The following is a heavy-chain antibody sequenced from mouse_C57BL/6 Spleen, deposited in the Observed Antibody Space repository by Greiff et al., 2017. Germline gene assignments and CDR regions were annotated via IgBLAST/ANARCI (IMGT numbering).Heavy chain of an antibody. V-gene: IGHV1-76*01. J-gene: IGHJ2*01. D-gene: IGHD1-1*01. CDR3: AREDYYGSSPYYFDY. CDR1: GYTFTDYY. CDR2: IYPGSGNT. Sequence: VQLKESGAELVRPGASVKLSCKASGYTFTDYYINWVKQRPGQGLEWIARIYPGSGNTYYNEKFKGKATLTAEKSSSTAYMQHSSLTSEDSAVYFCAREDYYGSSPYYFDYWGQGTTLTVSS.